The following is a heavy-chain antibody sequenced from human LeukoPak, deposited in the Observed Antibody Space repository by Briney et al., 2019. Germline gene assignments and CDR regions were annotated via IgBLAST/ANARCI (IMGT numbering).Heavy chain of an antibody. CDR1: GFTFSSSG. Sequence: GGSLRLSCAASGFTFSSSGMHWVRQAPGKGLEWVAFIRNDGSNKYYADSVKGRFTISRDDSKNTLYLQMNSLRAEDTAVYYCAKDRGPYSSSWTFDYWGQGTLVTVSS. CDR2: IRNDGSNK. CDR3: AKDRGPYSSSWTFDY. V-gene: IGHV3-30*02. D-gene: IGHD6-13*01. J-gene: IGHJ4*02.